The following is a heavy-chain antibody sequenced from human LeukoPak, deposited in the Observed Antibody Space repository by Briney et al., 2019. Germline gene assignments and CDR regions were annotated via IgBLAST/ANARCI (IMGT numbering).Heavy chain of an antibody. J-gene: IGHJ4*02. Sequence: PGRSLRLSCAASGFTFSSYGMHWVRQAPGKGLEWVAVISYDGSNKYYADSVKGRFTISRDNSKNTLYLQMNSLRAEDTAVYYCARDSTTSHCFDYWGQGTLVTVSS. CDR1: GFTFSSYG. CDR3: ARDSTTSHCFDY. CDR2: ISYDGSNK. V-gene: IGHV3-30*03. D-gene: IGHD2-2*01.